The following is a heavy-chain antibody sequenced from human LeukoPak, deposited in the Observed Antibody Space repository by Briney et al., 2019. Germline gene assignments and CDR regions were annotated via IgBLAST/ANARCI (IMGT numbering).Heavy chain of an antibody. CDR2: IYYSGST. CDR1: GFTFNSYA. J-gene: IGHJ5*02. D-gene: IGHD6-13*01. V-gene: IGHV4-59*01. CDR3: ARAGGSWYFGLTSSWFDP. Sequence: DPGGSLRLSCAASGFTFNSYAMSWIRQPPGKGLEWIGYIYYSGSTNYNPSLKSRVTISVDTSKNQFSLKLSSVTAADTAVYYCARAGGSWYFGLTSSWFDPWGQGTLVTVSS.